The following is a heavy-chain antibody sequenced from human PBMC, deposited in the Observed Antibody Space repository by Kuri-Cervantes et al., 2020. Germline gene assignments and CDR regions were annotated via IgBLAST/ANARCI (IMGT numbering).Heavy chain of an antibody. CDR2: ISYDGSNK. D-gene: IGHD4-17*01. V-gene: IGHV3-30*03. J-gene: IGHJ6*02. CDR1: GFTFSSYG. Sequence: LSLTCAASGFTFSSYGMHWVRQAPGKGLEWVAVISYDGSNKYYADSVKGRFTISRDNSKNTLYLQMNSLRAEDTAVYYCARDQVLNPGLRSDYYYGMDVWGQGTTVTVSS. CDR3: ARDQVLNPGLRSDYYYGMDV.